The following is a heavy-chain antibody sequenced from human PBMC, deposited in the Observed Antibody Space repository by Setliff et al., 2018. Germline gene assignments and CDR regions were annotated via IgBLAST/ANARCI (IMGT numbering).Heavy chain of an antibody. J-gene: IGHJ4*02. Sequence: SETLSLTCAVYGGSFSGYYWSWIRQPPGKGLEWIGEINHSGSTNYNPSLKSRVTISVDTSKNQFPLKLSSVTAADTAVYYCARGWEYYDYVWGSYCSLAFDYWGQGTLVTVSS. CDR3: ARGWEYYDYVWGSYCSLAFDY. CDR2: INHSGST. V-gene: IGHV4-34*01. D-gene: IGHD3-16*01. CDR1: GGSFSGYY.